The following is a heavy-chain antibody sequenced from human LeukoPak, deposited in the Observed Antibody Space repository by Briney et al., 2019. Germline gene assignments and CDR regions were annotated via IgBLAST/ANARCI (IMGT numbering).Heavy chain of an antibody. Sequence: GSLRLSCAASGFTFSDYYMSWIRQAPGKGLEWVSYISSSGSTIYYADSVKGRFTISRDNAKNSLYLQMNSLRAEDTAVYYCARDLRYYYGSGKDYYYGMDVWGQGTTVTVSS. CDR2: ISSSGSTI. V-gene: IGHV3-11*01. J-gene: IGHJ6*02. D-gene: IGHD3-10*01. CDR1: GFTFSDYY. CDR3: ARDLRYYYGSGKDYYYGMDV.